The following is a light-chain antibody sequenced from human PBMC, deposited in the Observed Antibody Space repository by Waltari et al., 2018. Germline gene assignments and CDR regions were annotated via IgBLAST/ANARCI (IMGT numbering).Light chain of an antibody. Sequence: QSVLPQPPSASGTPGQRVPISCSGSSPDIGINIVNWYQQLPGTAPKLLIYNNNQRPSGVPDRFSGSKSGTSASLAISGLQSEDEATYYCAAWDDSQNGVVFGGGTKLTV. CDR2: NNN. J-gene: IGLJ2*01. CDR1: SPDIGINI. V-gene: IGLV1-44*01. CDR3: AAWDDSQNGVV.